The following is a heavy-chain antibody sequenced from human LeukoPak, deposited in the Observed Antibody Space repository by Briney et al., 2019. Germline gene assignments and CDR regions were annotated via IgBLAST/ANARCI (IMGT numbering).Heavy chain of an antibody. CDR2: ISGSGNFI. CDR3: AREVADRGSAFDI. J-gene: IGHJ3*02. Sequence: GGSLRLSCAASGFTFTSYTMNWVRQAPGKGLEWISHISGSGNFIYYADSVKGRFTISRDNAKNSLYLQMNSLRAEDTAVYYCAREVADRGSAFDIWGQGTMVTVSS. V-gene: IGHV3-21*05. D-gene: IGHD1-14*01. CDR1: GFTFTSYT.